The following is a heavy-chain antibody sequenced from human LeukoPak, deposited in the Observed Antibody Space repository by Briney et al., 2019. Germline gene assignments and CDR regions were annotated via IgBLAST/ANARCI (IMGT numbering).Heavy chain of an antibody. Sequence: ASVKVSCKASGYTFTSYSISWVRQAPGQGLEWMGWISAYNGNTNYAQKLQGRVTMTTDTSTSTAHMELRSLRSDDTAVYHCARGYCSSTSCTSAVYWGQGTLVTVSS. CDR2: ISAYNGNT. CDR3: ARGYCSSTSCTSAVY. D-gene: IGHD2-2*01. J-gene: IGHJ4*02. V-gene: IGHV1-18*01. CDR1: GYTFTSYS.